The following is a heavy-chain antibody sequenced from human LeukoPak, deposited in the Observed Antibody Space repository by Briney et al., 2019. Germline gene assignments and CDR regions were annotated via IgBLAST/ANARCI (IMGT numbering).Heavy chain of an antibody. J-gene: IGHJ3*02. D-gene: IGHD3-22*01. Sequence: ASVKVSCKASGYAFTYYYIHWVRQAPGQGLGWMGIINPSGGSTSYAQKFQGRVIMTRDTSTSTVYMDLSSLRSDDTAVYYCARDSRYYYDSSVYRAFDIWGQGTMVTVSS. V-gene: IGHV1-46*01. CDR1: GYAFTYYY. CDR2: INPSGGST. CDR3: ARDSRYYYDSSVYRAFDI.